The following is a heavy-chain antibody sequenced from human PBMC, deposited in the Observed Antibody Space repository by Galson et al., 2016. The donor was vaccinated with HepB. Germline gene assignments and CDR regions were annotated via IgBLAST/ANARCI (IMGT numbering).Heavy chain of an antibody. J-gene: IGHJ4*02. Sequence: QSGAEVKKPGESLRISCKGSGDSFTNYLIGWVRQMPGKGLEWMGIIYPGDSETTSSPSFQGQVTISADKPINTAYLQWSSLKASDTAMYYCARPGLMTTVTFFDYWGQGTLVTVSS. D-gene: IGHD4-17*01. CDR2: IYPGDSET. CDR1: GDSFTNYL. CDR3: ARPGLMTTVTFFDY. V-gene: IGHV5-51*04.